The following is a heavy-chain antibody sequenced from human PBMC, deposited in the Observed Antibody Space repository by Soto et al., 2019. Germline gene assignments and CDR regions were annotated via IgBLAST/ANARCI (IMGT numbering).Heavy chain of an antibody. CDR2: ISGYNGNT. CDR1: GYTFNTYA. Sequence: QVQLVQSGAEVKKPGASVKVSCKASGYTFNTYAITWVRQAPGQGLEWMGWISGYNGNTNYAQTHQGRGTMNTDTPTSTAYQELRSLRSDDTAVYYCARTVEYDSIPYYYADFWGQGTLVTVSS. V-gene: IGHV1-18*01. CDR3: ARTVEYDSIPYYYADF. J-gene: IGHJ4*01. D-gene: IGHD2-21*01.